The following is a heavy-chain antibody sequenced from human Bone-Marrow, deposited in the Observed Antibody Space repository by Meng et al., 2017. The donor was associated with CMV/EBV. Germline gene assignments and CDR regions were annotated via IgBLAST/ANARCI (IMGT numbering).Heavy chain of an antibody. J-gene: IGHJ6*02. CDR3: ARDQDIVVVVAANHYYYGMDV. CDR2: IIPILGIA. D-gene: IGHD2-15*01. Sequence: SVNVSCQASGSTFSTYTISWVRQAPGQGLEWMGRIIPILGIANYAQKFQGRVTITADKSTSTAYMELSSLRSEDTAVYYCARDQDIVVVVAANHYYYGMDVWGQGTTVTVSS. CDR1: GSTFSTYT. V-gene: IGHV1-69*04.